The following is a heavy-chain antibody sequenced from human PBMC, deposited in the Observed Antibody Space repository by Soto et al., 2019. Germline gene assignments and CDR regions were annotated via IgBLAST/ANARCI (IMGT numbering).Heavy chain of an antibody. CDR1: GGSISSGGYY. CDR2: NYYSGIT. V-gene: IGHV4-31*03. J-gene: IGHJ6*02. Sequence: QVQLQESGPGLVKPSQTLSLTCTVSGGSISSGGYYWTWIRQHPGKGLEWIGYNYYSGITYYNPSLKSRVTISIATSKNQFSLKLSSVTAGDTAVYYCSRGSSIAGLYYGMDVWGQGTTVTVSS. D-gene: IGHD6-6*01. CDR3: SRGSSIAGLYYGMDV.